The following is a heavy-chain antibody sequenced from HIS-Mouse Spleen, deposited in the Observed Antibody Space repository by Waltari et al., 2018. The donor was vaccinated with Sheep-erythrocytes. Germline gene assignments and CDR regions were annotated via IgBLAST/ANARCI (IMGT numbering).Heavy chain of an antibody. J-gene: IGHJ3*02. CDR1: GGSISSYY. V-gene: IGHV4-59*08. CDR3: ARFSRPRFWPVGATAFDI. Sequence: QVQLQESGPGLVKPSETLSLTCTVPGGSISSYYWSWIRQPPGKGLEWIGYNYYSGSTNYNPSLKSRVTISVDTSKNQFSLKLSSVTAADTAVYYCARFSRPRFWPVGATAFDIWGQGTMVTVSS. CDR2: NYYSGST. D-gene: IGHD1-26*01.